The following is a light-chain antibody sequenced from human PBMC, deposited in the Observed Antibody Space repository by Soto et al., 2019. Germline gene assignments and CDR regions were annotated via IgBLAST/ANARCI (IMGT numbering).Light chain of an antibody. V-gene: IGKV3D-15*01. CDR1: QSVSSSY. Sequence: EIVMTQSPATLSVSPGERATLSCKATQSVSSSYLAWYQQKPGQAPRLLIYGASSRATGIPDRLSGSGSGTEFTLTISSLQSEDFAVYYCQQYNKWPRTFGQGTKVDI. J-gene: IGKJ1*01. CDR2: GAS. CDR3: QQYNKWPRT.